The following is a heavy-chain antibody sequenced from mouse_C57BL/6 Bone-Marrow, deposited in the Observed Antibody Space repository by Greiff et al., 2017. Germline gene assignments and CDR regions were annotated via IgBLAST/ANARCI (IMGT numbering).Heavy chain of an antibody. CDR3: TRKEYYGRETAGLAD. J-gene: IGHJ3*01. CDR1: GYTFTDYE. D-gene: IGHD1-1*01. CDR2: IDPETGGP. Sequence: ESGAELVRPGASVTLSCKASGYTFTDYEMHWVKQTPVHGLEWIGAIDPETGGPAYNQKVKGKAILTADKSSSTAYMELRSLTSEDSAGYYCTRKEYYGRETAGLADWGQGTLVTGSA. V-gene: IGHV1-15*01.